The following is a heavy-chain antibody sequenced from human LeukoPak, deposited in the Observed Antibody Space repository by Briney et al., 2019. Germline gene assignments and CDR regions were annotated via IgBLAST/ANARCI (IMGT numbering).Heavy chain of an antibody. CDR2: IYPGDSDT. D-gene: IGHD6-13*01. CDR1: GSRFISYW. J-gene: IGHJ6*02. CDR3: ARHISSSSTIGDYYYYGMDV. V-gene: IGHV5-51*01. Sequence: GESLKISCKGSGSRFISYWIGWVRQMPGKGLEWMGIIYPGDSDTRYSPSFQGQVTISADKSISTAYLQWSSLKASDTAMYYCARHISSSSTIGDYYYYGMDVWGQGTTVTVSS.